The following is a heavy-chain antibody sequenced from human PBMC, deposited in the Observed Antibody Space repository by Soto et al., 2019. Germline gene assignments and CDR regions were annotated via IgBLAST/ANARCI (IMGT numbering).Heavy chain of an antibody. CDR2: IYSGGGT. CDR3: ARYGGYDYESPFDY. V-gene: IGHV3-66*01. CDR1: GFDVNSNY. J-gene: IGHJ4*02. Sequence: VQLVESGGALVQPGGSLRISCAVSGFDVNSNYMNWVRQAPGKGLEWVSVIYSGGGTYYADSVKGRFTISRDISKNTLNLQMNSLRSEDTAVYFCARYGGYDYESPFDYWGQGTLVTVSS. D-gene: IGHD3-22*01.